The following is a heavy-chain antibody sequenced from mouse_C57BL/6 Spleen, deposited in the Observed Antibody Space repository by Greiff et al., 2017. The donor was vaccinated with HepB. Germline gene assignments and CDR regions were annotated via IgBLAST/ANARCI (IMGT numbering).Heavy chain of an antibody. CDR3: TRSDYGGGDAMDY. Sequence: QVQLQQSGAELVRPGASVTLSCKASGYTFTDYEMHWVKQTPVHGLEWIGAIDPETGGTAYNQKFKGKAILTADKSSSTAYMELRSLTSEDSAVYYCTRSDYGGGDAMDYWGQGTSVTVSS. CDR2: IDPETGGT. D-gene: IGHD1-1*01. CDR1: GYTFTDYE. V-gene: IGHV1-15*01. J-gene: IGHJ4*01.